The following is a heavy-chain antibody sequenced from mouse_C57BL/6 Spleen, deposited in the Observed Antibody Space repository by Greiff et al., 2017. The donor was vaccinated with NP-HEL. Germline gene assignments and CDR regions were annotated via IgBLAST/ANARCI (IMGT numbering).Heavy chain of an antibody. CDR3: ARRGSTIVNYYAMDY. CDR1: GYTFTSYW. D-gene: IGHD2-5*01. CDR2: IDPSDSYT. J-gene: IGHJ4*01. V-gene: IGHV1-50*01. Sequence: QVQLQQPGAELVKPGASVKLSCKASGYTFTSYWMQWVKQRPGQGLEWIGEIDPSDSYTNYNQKFKGKATLTVDTSSSTAYMQLSSLTSEDSAVYYCARRGSTIVNYYAMDYWGQGTSVTVSS.